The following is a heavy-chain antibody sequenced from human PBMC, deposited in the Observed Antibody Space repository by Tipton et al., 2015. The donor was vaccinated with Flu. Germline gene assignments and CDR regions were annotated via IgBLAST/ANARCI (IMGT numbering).Heavy chain of an antibody. V-gene: IGHV3-53*01. CDR1: GFTVSTSY. J-gene: IGHJ4*02. Sequence: VQLVQSGGGLIRPGGSLRLSGAVSGFTVSTSYMSWVRQPPGKGLEWVSIVYDDGRTYYADSVEGRFAISRDNSKNILYLQMNSLRADDTAVYFCARDEGGTYPDWGQGTLVTVSS. CDR3: ARDEGGTYPD. CDR2: VYDDGRT. D-gene: IGHD1-14*01.